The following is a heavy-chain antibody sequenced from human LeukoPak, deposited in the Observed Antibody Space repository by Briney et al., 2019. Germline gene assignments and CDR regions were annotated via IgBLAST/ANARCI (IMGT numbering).Heavy chain of an antibody. J-gene: IGHJ4*02. CDR1: GGSFSGYY. V-gene: IGHV4-34*01. CDR3: AAQGELPRTQYYFDY. Sequence: PSETLSLTCAVYGGSFSGYYWSWIRQPPGKGLEWIGEINHSGSTNYNPSLKSRVTISVDTSKSQFSLKLSSVTAADTAVYYCAAQGELPRTQYYFDYWGQGTLVTVSS. D-gene: IGHD1-26*01. CDR2: INHSGST.